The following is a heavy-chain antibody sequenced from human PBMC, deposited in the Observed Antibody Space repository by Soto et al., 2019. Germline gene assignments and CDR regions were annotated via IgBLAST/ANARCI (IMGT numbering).Heavy chain of an antibody. CDR1: KLTFSRYW. D-gene: IGHD1-26*01. CDR3: ERDASGSDDWFDP. J-gene: IGHJ5*02. CDR2: INTGGSRT. V-gene: IGHV3-74*03. Sequence: EVQLVESGGGLVQPGGSLRLSCAASKLTFSRYWMHWVRQAPGKGLMWVSRINTGGSRTTYADSVKGRFTISRDNAKKKVYLDRNRLRDEDTSVYYCERDASGSDDWFDPWGQGTLVTVSS.